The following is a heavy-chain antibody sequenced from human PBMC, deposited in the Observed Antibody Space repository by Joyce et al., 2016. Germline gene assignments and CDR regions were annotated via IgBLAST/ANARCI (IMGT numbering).Heavy chain of an antibody. CDR1: GFTFGSYS. Sequence: EVQLVESGGGLAQPGGSLSLSCASSGFTFGSYSMNWLRQAPGKGLEWVSHISSSGITMYYADSVRGRFIISRDDAKKSVYLQMNDLRVDDTAVYYCGRHDYSNTDYFGQGTLVTVSS. CDR3: GRHDYSNTDY. V-gene: IGHV3-48*04. CDR2: ISSSGITM. J-gene: IGHJ4*02. D-gene: IGHD4-11*01.